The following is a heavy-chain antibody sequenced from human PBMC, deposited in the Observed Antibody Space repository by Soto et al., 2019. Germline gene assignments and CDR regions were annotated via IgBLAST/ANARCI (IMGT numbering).Heavy chain of an antibody. J-gene: IGHJ4*02. D-gene: IGHD3-3*01. CDR1: GFTFSSCA. Sequence: PGGSLRLSCAASGFTFSSCAMSWVRQAPGKGLELVSCISVGGVTTYYADSVKGRFTISRDNSKNTLYLQMNTLRAEDTAVYYCAKDQSVLRFLEPAYWGQGTLVTVSS. CDR2: ISVGGVTT. CDR3: AKDQSVLRFLEPAY. V-gene: IGHV3-23*01.